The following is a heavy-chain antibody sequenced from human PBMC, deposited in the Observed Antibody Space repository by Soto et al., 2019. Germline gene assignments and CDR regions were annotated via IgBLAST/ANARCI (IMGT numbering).Heavy chain of an antibody. D-gene: IGHD1-1*01. J-gene: IGHJ4*02. Sequence: EVQLLESGGGLVQPGGSLRLSCAASGFTFSNYAMNWVRQAPGKGLEWVSSITDTGATTYYADSVKGRFTISRDNSKNTLHLQMNSLRAEDTGIYYCAKGAVVALGDYWGQGTLVTVSS. CDR2: ITDTGATT. V-gene: IGHV3-23*01. CDR3: AKGAVVALGDY. CDR1: GFTFSNYA.